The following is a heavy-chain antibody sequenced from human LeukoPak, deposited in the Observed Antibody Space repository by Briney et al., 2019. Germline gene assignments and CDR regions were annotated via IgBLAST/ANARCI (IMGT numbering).Heavy chain of an antibody. D-gene: IGHD3-9*01. CDR1: GFTFSGSA. CDR3: TRLGIATTGSDY. V-gene: IGHV3-73*01. J-gene: IGHJ4*02. Sequence: GGSLKLSCAASGFTFSGSAMHWVRQASGKGLEWVGRIRTKANSYATAYAASVEGRFTVSRDDSKNMAYLQMNSLSTEDTAVYYCTRLGIATTGSDYWGQGTLVTVSS. CDR2: IRTKANSYAT.